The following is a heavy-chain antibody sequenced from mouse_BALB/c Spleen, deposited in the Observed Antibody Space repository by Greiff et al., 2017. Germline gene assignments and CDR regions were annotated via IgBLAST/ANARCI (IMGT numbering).Heavy chain of an antibody. D-gene: IGHD2-10*01. CDR3: ARGLTYYGNNYAMDY. Sequence: EVQVVESGGDLVKPGGSLKLSCAASGFTFSSYGMSWVRQTPDKRLEWVATISSGGSYTYYPDSVKGRFTISRDNARNILYLQMSSLRSEDTAMYYCARGLTYYGNNYAMDYWGQGTSVTVSS. CDR1: GFTFSSYG. J-gene: IGHJ4*01. V-gene: IGHV5-6*01. CDR2: ISSGGSYT.